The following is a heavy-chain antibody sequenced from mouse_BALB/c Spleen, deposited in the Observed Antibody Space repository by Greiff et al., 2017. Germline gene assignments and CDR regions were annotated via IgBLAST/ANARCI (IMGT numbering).Heavy chain of an antibody. CDR3: ARQDYYGSSYPYYFDY. V-gene: IGHV5-6*01. D-gene: IGHD1-1*01. CDR1: GFTFSSYG. CDR2: ISSGGSYT. J-gene: IGHJ2*01. Sequence: EVQRVESGGDLVKPGGSLKLSCAASGFTFSSYGMSWVRQTPDKRLEWVATISSGGSYTYYPDSVKGRFTISRDNAKNTLYMQMSSLKSEDTAMYYGARQDYYGSSYPYYFDYWGQGTTLTVSS.